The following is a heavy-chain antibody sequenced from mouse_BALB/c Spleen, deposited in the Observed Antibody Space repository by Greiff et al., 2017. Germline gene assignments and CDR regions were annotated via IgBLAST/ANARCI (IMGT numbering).Heavy chain of an antibody. Sequence: QVQLQQSGAELVKPGASVKLSCKASGYTFTSYWMHWVKQRPGQGLEWIGEINPSNGRTNYNEKFKSKATLTVDKSSSTAYMQLSSLTSEDSAVYYCARPREGYFDYWGQGTTRTVAS. D-gene: IGHD2-10*02. CDR1: GYTFTSYW. CDR2: INPSNGRT. V-gene: IGHV1S81*02. CDR3: ARPREGYFDY. J-gene: IGHJ2*01.